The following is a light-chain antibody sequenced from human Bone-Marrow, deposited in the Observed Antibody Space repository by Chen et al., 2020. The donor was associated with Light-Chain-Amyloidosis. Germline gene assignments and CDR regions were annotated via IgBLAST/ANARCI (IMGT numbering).Light chain of an antibody. J-gene: IGLJ3*02. CDR3: QVWDRRSDRPV. V-gene: IGLV3-21*02. CDR1: NIGSTS. CDR2: YDS. Sequence: SYVLTQPSSVSVAPGPTATIACGGNNIGSTSVHWYQQTPGQAPLLVVYYDSDRPSGIPERLSGSNSGNTATLTISRVEAGDEADYYCQVWDRRSDRPVFGGGTKLTVL.